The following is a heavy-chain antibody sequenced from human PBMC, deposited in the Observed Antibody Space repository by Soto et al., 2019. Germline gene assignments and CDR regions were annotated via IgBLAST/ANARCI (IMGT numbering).Heavy chain of an antibody. D-gene: IGHD3-16*02. CDR2: MNPNSGNT. CDR3: ARSRRIGFYDYIWGSYRYYYYMDV. CDR1: GYTFTSYD. J-gene: IGHJ6*03. Sequence: QVQLVQSGAEVKKPGASVKVSCKASGYTFTSYDINWVRQATGQGLEWMGWMNPNSGNTGYAQKFQGRVTMTRNTSISTDYMELRSLRSDDTGVYYCARSRRIGFYDYIWGSYRYYYYMDVWCKGTTVTVSS. V-gene: IGHV1-8*01.